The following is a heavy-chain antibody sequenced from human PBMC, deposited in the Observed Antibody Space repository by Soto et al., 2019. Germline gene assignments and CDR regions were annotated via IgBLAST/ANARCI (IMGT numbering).Heavy chain of an antibody. Sequence: SETLSLTCTVSGGSISSSSYYWSWIRQPPGKGLEWIGEINHSGSTNYNPSLKSRVTISVDTSKNQFSLKLSSVTAADTAVYYCARGPGRFWSGYFGVDYLSLYGMDVWGQGTTVTVSS. D-gene: IGHD3-3*01. CDR2: INHSGST. J-gene: IGHJ6*02. CDR1: GGSISSSSYY. CDR3: ARGPGRFWSGYFGVDYLSLYGMDV. V-gene: IGHV4-39*07.